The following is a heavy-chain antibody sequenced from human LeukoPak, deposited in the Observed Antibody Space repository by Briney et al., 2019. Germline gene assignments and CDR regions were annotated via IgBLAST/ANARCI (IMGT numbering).Heavy chain of an antibody. CDR2: ISSSGESP. Sequence: PGGSLRLSCAASGFTFSRYAMSWVRQAPGKGLEWVCGISSSGESPYYADSVEGRFTISRDNSKNALYLEINSLRAEDTAVFYCAKKGRDGYNPFDYLGQGTLVTVSS. CDR3: AKKGRDGYNPFDY. V-gene: IGHV3-23*01. J-gene: IGHJ4*02. CDR1: GFTFSRYA. D-gene: IGHD5-24*01.